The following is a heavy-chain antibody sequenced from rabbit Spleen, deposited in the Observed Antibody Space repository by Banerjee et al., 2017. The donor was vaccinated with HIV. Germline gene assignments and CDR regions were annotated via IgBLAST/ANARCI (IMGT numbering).Heavy chain of an antibody. Sequence: QEQLEESGGDLVKPGGTLTLTCKASGIDFSSYYYMCWVRQAPGKGLEWIACIDASSGFTYFASWAKGRFTISKTSSTTVTLQMTSLTAADTATYFCARDLVAVIGWNFNLWGQGTLVTVS. CDR2: IDASSGFT. J-gene: IGHJ4*01. CDR1: GIDFSSYYY. CDR3: ARDLVAVIGWNFNL. V-gene: IGHV1S45*01. D-gene: IGHD1-1*01.